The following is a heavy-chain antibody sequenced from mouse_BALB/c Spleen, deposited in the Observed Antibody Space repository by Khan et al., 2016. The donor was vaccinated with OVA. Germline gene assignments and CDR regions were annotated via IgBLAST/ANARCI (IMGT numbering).Heavy chain of an antibody. J-gene: IGHJ2*01. CDR2: INTYTGEP. V-gene: IGHV9-1*02. CDR1: GYTFTNYG. D-gene: IGHD1-1*02. Sequence: QIQLVQSGPELKKPGETVKISCKASGYTFTNYGMNWVKQAPGKGLKWMGWINTYTGEPTYADDFKGRFAFSLETSASTAYLQTNNLKNEDMATYFCARGGYYGQYFDYWGQGTTLTVSS. CDR3: ARGGYYGQYFDY.